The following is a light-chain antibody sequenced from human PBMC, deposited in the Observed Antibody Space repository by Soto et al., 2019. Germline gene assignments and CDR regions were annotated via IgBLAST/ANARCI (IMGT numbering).Light chain of an antibody. CDR3: QQSYGTPFT. V-gene: IGKV1-39*01. CDR1: QTITIY. Sequence: DIQMTQSPSSLSASVGDRVTITCRASQTITIYLNWYQQKPGKAPKLLIYSASSLQSGVPSRLTGSGSGTDFTLTISGLQAEDFATYYCQQSYGTPFTFGPGTTVDI. CDR2: SAS. J-gene: IGKJ3*01.